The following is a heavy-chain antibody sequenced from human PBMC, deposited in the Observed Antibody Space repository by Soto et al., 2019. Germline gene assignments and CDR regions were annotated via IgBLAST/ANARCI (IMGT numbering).Heavy chain of an antibody. V-gene: IGHV2-5*02. J-gene: IGHJ4*02. D-gene: IGHD6-19*01. CDR3: AHIVVAGLGYYFDY. Sequence: QITLKESGPTLVKPTQTLTLTCTFSGFSLSSTRMAVGWIREPPGKALEWLALIYWDDDKRYRPFLKSMHTTTKDTNKNQVVLTMSNMDPVDTARYYCAHIVVAGLGYYFDYWGQGTLVTVSS. CDR1: GFSLSSTRMA. CDR2: IYWDDDK.